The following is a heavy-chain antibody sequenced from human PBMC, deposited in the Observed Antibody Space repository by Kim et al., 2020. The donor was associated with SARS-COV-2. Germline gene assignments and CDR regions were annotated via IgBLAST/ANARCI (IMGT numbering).Heavy chain of an antibody. V-gene: IGHV1-3*01. D-gene: IGHD2-15*01. Sequence: ASVKVSCKASGYTFTGETIHWVRQAPGQRLEWMGWISAASGDRKYTPKFQCRVTITRDSSASTAYMELISLRSEDTAIYYCARGFQDDLVLVPGLDVFDLWGRGTRVIVSS. CDR3: ARGFQDDLVLVPGLDVFDL. CDR1: GYTFTGET. J-gene: IGHJ3*01. CDR2: ISAASGDR.